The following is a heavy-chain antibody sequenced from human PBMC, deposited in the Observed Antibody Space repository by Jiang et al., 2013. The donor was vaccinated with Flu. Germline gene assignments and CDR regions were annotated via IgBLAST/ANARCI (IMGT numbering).Heavy chain of an antibody. CDR3: ASRPSGWYDN. Sequence: PGLVKPSETLSLTCAVSGYSISSGYYWGWIRQPPGKGLEWIGSIYHSGSTYYNPSLKSRVTISVDTSKNQFSLKLSSVTAADTAVYYCASRPSGWYDNWGQGTLVTVSS. CDR1: GYSISSGYY. V-gene: IGHV4-38-2*01. CDR2: IYHSGST. J-gene: IGHJ4*02. D-gene: IGHD6-19*01.